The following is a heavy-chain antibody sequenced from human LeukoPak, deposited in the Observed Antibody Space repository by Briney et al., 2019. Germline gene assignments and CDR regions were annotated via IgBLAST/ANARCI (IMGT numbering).Heavy chain of an antibody. CDR2: ISSSGSTI. Sequence: GGSLRLSCAASGFTFSSYEMNWVRLAPGKGLEWVSYISSSGSTIYYAGSVKGRFTISRDNAKNSLYLQMNSLRAEDTAVYYCARQQWLSPTSGVRVYYYYYMDVWGKGTTVTISS. CDR1: GFTFSSYE. CDR3: ARQQWLSPTSGVRVYYYYYMDV. J-gene: IGHJ6*03. D-gene: IGHD6-19*01. V-gene: IGHV3-48*03.